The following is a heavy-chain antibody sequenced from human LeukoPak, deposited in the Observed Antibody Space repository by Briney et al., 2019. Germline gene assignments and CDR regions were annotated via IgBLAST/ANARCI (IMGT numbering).Heavy chain of an antibody. Sequence: ASVKVSCKASGYTFTSYGISWVRQAPGQGLEWMGWISAYNGNTNYAQKLQGRVTMTTDTSTSTAYMELRSLRSDDTAVYYCARDYGYGYAGATLYWGQGTLVTVSS. CDR1: GYTFTSYG. CDR2: ISAYNGNT. J-gene: IGHJ4*02. V-gene: IGHV1-18*01. CDR3: ARDYGYGYAGATLY. D-gene: IGHD5-18*01.